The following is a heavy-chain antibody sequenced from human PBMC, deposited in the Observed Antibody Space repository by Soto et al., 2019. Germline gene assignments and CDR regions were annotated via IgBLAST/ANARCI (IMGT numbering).Heavy chain of an antibody. Sequence: SETLSLTCTVSGASISRYYWSWIRQSPGKGLEWIGYLYYTGSTIYNPSLKSRVTISVDTSKNQFSLKLSSVTAADTAVYYCASGGSSNWFDPWGQGTLVTVSS. J-gene: IGHJ5*02. CDR1: GASISRYY. CDR3: ASGGSSNWFDP. V-gene: IGHV4-59*08. CDR2: LYYTGST. D-gene: IGHD1-26*01.